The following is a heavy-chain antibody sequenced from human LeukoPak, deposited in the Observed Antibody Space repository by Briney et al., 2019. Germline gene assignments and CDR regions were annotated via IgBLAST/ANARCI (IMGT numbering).Heavy chain of an antibody. J-gene: IGHJ4*02. V-gene: IGHV4-59*01. CDR2: IYYTGST. Sequence: SETLSLTCTVSGGSMFSYYWSWVRQSPGRGLEWIGYIYYTGSTNYNPSLKSRVTISIDMSRTQFSLKLRSVTAADTAVYYCASTYFGSGSFPLDYWGQGTLVTVSS. D-gene: IGHD3-10*01. CDR3: ASTYFGSGSFPLDY. CDR1: GGSMFSYY.